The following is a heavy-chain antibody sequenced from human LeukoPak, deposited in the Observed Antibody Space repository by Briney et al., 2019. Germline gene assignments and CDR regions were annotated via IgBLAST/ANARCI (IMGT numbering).Heavy chain of an antibody. CDR1: GDSVSSNSVS. V-gene: IGHV6-1*01. CDR3: AISGIVGSSGFDP. J-gene: IGHJ5*02. D-gene: IGHD1-26*01. CDR2: TYYKSKWNN. Sequence: SQTLSLTCAISGDSVSSNSVSWNWIRQSPSRGLEWLGRTYYKSKWNNDYAVSVKSRITINADTSKNQFSLQLNSVTPEDTAVYYCAISGIVGSSGFDPWGQGTLGTVSS.